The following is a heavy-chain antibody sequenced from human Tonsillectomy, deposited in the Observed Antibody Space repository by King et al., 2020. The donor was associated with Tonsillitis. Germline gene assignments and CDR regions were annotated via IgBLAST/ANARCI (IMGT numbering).Heavy chain of an antibody. CDR3: ARGEELWFGDLLRYFDY. Sequence: QLQESGPGLVKPSETLSLTCTVSGGSISSSSYYWGWIRQPPGKGLEWIGSIYYSGSTYYNPSLKSRVTISVDTSKNQFSLKLSSVTAADTAVYYCARGEELWFGDLLRYFDYWGQGTLVTVSS. V-gene: IGHV4-39*01. CDR2: IYYSGST. J-gene: IGHJ4*02. CDR1: GGSISSSSYY. D-gene: IGHD3-10*01.